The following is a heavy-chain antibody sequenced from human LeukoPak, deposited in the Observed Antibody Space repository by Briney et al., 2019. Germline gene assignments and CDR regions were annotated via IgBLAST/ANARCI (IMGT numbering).Heavy chain of an antibody. CDR1: GFTFSSYA. D-gene: IGHD6-13*01. CDR3: AKDSSSWYDGLLGN. CDR2: ISGSGGST. V-gene: IGHV3-23*01. J-gene: IGHJ4*02. Sequence: GGSLRLSCAASGFTFSSYAISWVRQAPGKGLEWVSAISGSGGSTYYADSVKGRFTISRDNSKNTLYLQMNSLRAEDTAVYYCAKDSSSWYDGLLGNWGQGTLVTVSS.